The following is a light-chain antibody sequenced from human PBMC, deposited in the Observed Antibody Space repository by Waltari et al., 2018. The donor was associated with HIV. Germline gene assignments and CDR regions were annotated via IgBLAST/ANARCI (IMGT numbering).Light chain of an antibody. Sequence: DIQMTQSPSSLSASVGDRVTITCQSSQDLHISLNWYQLKPGKAPKVLIFDASSLERGVPSRFSGSGSGTDFTFTITNLQAEDIATYYCQHYDNDPRDTFGQGTRLEIK. CDR3: QHYDNDPRDT. J-gene: IGKJ2*01. CDR2: DAS. CDR1: QDLHIS. V-gene: IGKV1-33*01.